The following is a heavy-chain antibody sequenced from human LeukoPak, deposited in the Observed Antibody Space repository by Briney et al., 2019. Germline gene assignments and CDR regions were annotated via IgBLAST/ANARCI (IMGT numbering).Heavy chain of an antibody. CDR3: TRQSSGPGYYYYYMDV. V-gene: IGHV3-73*01. CDR1: GFTFSGSA. Sequence: GGSLKLSCAASGFTFSGSAMHWVRQASGKGLEGVGRIRSKANSYATAYAASVKGRFTISRDDSKNTAYLQMNSLRTDDTALHYCTRQSSGPGYYYYYMDVWGKGTTVTVSS. CDR2: IRSKANSYAT. J-gene: IGHJ6*03.